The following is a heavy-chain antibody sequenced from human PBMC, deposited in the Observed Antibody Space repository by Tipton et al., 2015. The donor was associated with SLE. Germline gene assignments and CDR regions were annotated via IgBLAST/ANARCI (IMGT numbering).Heavy chain of an antibody. CDR1: GYSFTSHY. J-gene: IGHJ4*02. D-gene: IGHD2-2*01. CDR2: VDPSGGTT. CDR3: ARLYCSSTTCQLDY. Sequence: QLVQSGAEVRKPGASVKVSCMPSGYSFTSHYIHWVRQAPGQGLEWMGRVDPSGGTTRYPQKLQGRVTMTRDTSASTVFMEFNSLRSEDTAVYFCARLYCSSTTCQLDYWGQGTLVTVSS. V-gene: IGHV1-46*04.